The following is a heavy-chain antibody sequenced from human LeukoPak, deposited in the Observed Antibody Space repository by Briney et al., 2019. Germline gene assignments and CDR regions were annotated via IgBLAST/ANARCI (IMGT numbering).Heavy chain of an antibody. V-gene: IGHV3-74*01. J-gene: IGHJ4*02. Sequence: PGGSLRLSCVGSGFTFSSYWMHWVRQVPGKGPEWVSRIHTDGPAPTYADSVKGRFTGSRDNAKNTLYLQMNSLRVEDTAVYYCATSRGYGFEIWGQGTLVTVSS. CDR3: ATSRGYGFEI. CDR1: GFTFSSYW. CDR2: IHTDGPAP. D-gene: IGHD5-24*01.